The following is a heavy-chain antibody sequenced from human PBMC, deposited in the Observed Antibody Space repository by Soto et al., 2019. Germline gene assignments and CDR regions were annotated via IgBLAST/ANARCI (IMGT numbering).Heavy chain of an antibody. CDR1: GFTFSSYA. V-gene: IGHV3-23*01. CDR3: ARRGSGSYYDY. J-gene: IGHJ4*02. CDR2: ISGSGDST. D-gene: IGHD1-26*01. Sequence: EVQLLESGGGLVQPGGSLRLSCAASGFTFSSYAMRWVRQAPVKGLEWVSAISGSGDSTYYADSVKGRFTISRDNSKNTLYLQMNSLRAEDTAVYYCARRGSGSYYDYWCQGTLVPVSS.